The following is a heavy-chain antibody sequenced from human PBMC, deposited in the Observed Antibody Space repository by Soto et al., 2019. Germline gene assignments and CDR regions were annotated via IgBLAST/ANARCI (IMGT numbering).Heavy chain of an antibody. CDR3: AGEISPMTEMASGMDV. V-gene: IGHV4-31*03. Sequence: QVQLQESGPGLVKPSQTLSLTCTVSGGSISSGGYYWSWIRQHPGKGLEWIGYIYYSGSTYYNPSLKSRVTISVDTSKNQFSLKLSSVTAADTAVYYCAGEISPMTEMASGMDVWGQGTTVTVSS. J-gene: IGHJ6*02. CDR1: GGSISSGGYY. CDR2: IYYSGST. D-gene: IGHD3-22*01.